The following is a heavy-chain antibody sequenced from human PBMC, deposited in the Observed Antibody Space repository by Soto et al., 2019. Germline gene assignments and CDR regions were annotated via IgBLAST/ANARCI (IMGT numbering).Heavy chain of an antibody. Sequence: EESLKISCNVSGYSFTTYWINWVRQMPWKGLEWMGRIDPSDSYTNYSPSFQGHVTISADKSISTAYLQWNSLKASDTAMYYCARSGQWLVDDSWGQGTLVTVSS. CDR2: IDPSDSYT. J-gene: IGHJ5*01. CDR3: ARSGQWLVDDS. V-gene: IGHV5-10-1*01. CDR1: GYSFTTYW. D-gene: IGHD6-19*01.